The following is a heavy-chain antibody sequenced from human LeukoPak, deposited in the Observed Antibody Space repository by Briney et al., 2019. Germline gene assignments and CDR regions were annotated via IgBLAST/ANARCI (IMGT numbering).Heavy chain of an antibody. CDR2: ITGSGSTI. V-gene: IGHV3-23*01. CDR1: GFTFSTYA. Sequence: QPGGSLRLSCAASGFTFSTYAMSWVRQAPGQGLEWVSVITGSGSTIHYADSVKGRFTISRDNSQNTLYLQMNSLRAEDTAVYYCAAHYFDYWGQGTLVTVSS. CDR3: AAHYFDY. J-gene: IGHJ4*02.